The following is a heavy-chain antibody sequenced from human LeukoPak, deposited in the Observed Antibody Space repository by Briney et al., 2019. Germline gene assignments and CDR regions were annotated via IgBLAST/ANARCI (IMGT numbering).Heavy chain of an antibody. CDR2: IYYSGST. Sequence: PSETLSLTCAVSGGSISSGGYSWSWIRQPPGKGLEWIGYIYYSGSTNYNPSLKSRVTISVDTSKNQFSLKLSSVTAADTAVYYCASLQGDCSGGSCYSFFGYWGQGTLVTVSS. V-gene: IGHV4-61*08. CDR3: ASLQGDCSGGSCYSFFGY. J-gene: IGHJ4*02. CDR1: GGSISSGGYS. D-gene: IGHD2-15*01.